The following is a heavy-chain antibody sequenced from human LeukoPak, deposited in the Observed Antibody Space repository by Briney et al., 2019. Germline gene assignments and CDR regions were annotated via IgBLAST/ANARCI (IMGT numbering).Heavy chain of an antibody. CDR1: GDKLSTYW. Sequence: GESLKISCNVSGDKLSTYWIGWVRQMTGEGLQWMGSIHPDGSDAKYSPSFQGQVTISVDKSISTAYLHWSSLKTSDTAQYYCARHFEWGVWLKYYPPMDVWAKGPRSPSP. D-gene: IGHD3-3*01. CDR2: IHPDGSDA. V-gene: IGHV5-51*01. CDR3: ARHFEWGVWLKYYPPMDV. J-gene: IGHJ6*02.